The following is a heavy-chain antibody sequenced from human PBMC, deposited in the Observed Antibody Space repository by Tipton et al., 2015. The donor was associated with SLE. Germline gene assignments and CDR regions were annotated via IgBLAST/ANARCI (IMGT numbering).Heavy chain of an antibody. CDR1: GGSISTNNYF. J-gene: IGHJ5*02. V-gene: IGHV4-39*07. D-gene: IGHD2-2*01. CDR2: IYYSGST. CDR3: ARRIIVPAAMDWFDP. Sequence: LRLSCAVSGGSISTNNYFWSWIRQPPGEGLEWIGSIYYSGSTYYNPSLKSRVTISLDTSKNQFSLQLSSVTAADTAMYYCARRIIVPAAMDWFDPWGQGTLVTVSS.